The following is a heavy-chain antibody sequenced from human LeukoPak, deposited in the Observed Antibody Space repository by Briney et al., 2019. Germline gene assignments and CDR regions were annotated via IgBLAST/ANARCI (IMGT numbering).Heavy chain of an antibody. J-gene: IGHJ3*02. CDR2: IYYSGST. Sequence: PSETLSLTCTVSGGSISSSSYYWGWIRQPPGKGLEWIGSIYYSGSTYYNPSLKSRVTISVDTSKNQFSLKLSSVTAADTAVYYCATPRKTHYVTDYAFDIWGQGTMVTVSS. CDR1: GGSISSSSYY. V-gene: IGHV4-39*01. CDR3: ATPRKTHYVTDYAFDI. D-gene: IGHD3-16*01.